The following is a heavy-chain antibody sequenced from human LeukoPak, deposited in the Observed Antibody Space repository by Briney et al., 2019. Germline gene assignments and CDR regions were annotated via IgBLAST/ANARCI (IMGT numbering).Heavy chain of an antibody. CDR1: GRSFSGYY. V-gene: IGHV4-34*01. J-gene: IGHJ4*02. D-gene: IGHD5-12*01. CDR3: ARLTYSGYDFDY. CDR2: INHSGST. Sequence: SETLSLTCAVYGRSFSGYYWSWIRQPPGKGLEWIGEINHSGSTNYNPSLKSRVTISVDTSKNQFSLKLSSVTAADTAVYYCARLTYSGYDFDYWGQGILVTVSS.